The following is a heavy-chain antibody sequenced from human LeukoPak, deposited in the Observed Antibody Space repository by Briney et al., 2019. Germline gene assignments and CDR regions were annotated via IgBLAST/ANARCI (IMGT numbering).Heavy chain of an antibody. CDR2: ISSSGSTI. CDR3: ARGRDYYYYYMDV. CDR1: GFTFSDYY. J-gene: IGHJ6*03. Sequence: GGSLRLSCAASGFTFSDYYMSWMRQAPGKGLEGVSYISSSGSTIYYADSVKGRFTISRDNAKNSLYLQMNSLRAEDTAVYYCARGRDYYYYYMDVWGKGTTVTVSS. V-gene: IGHV3-11*01.